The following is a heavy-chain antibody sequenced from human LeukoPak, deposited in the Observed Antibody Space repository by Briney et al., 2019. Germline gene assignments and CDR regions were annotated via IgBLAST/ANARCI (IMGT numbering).Heavy chain of an antibody. J-gene: IGHJ4*02. CDR1: VFTFSSYE. Sequence: GGSLRLSCAASVFTFSSYEMNWVRQAPGKGLEWVSYISSCGSTIYYADSVKGRFTISRDNAKNSLYLQMNSLRAEDTAVYYCARGLIDTAAIDYWGQGTLVTVSS. CDR2: ISSCGSTI. V-gene: IGHV3-48*03. CDR3: ARGLIDTAAIDY. D-gene: IGHD5-18*01.